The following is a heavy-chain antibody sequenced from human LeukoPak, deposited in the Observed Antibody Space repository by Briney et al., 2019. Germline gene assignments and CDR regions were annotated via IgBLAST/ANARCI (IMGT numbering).Heavy chain of an antibody. J-gene: IGHJ6*03. CDR2: IYYSGST. V-gene: IGHV4-30-4*08. CDR3: AKTPYCSSTSCYYYYYMDV. D-gene: IGHD2-2*01. Sequence: PSQTLSLTCTVSGGSISSGDYYWRWIRQPPGTGLEWLGYIYYSGSTYYNPSLKSRVTISVDTSKNQFSLKLSSVTAADTAVYYCAKTPYCSSTSCYYYYYMDVWGKGTTVTVSS. CDR1: GGSISSGDYY.